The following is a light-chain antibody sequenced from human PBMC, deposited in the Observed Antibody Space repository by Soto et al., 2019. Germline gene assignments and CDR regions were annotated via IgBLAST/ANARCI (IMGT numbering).Light chain of an antibody. Sequence: EIVMTQYQATLSVSAGERATITCRAIQSVSSYLAWYQQQPGQAPRLLLYDASNRATGIPARFSGSGSGTDFNLTITSFEHEVYAFALSQYRGPWSRAGNFAEGTKVDIK. CDR2: DAS. CDR1: QSVSSY. J-gene: IGKJ4*01. CDR3: QYRGPWSRAGN. V-gene: IGKV3-11*01.